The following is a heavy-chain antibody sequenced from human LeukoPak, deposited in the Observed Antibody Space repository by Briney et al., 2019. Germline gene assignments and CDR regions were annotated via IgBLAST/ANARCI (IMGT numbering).Heavy chain of an antibody. V-gene: IGHV5-51*01. CDR3: ARSDTSGWPYDY. Sequence: GESLKISCKGSGYTFTNYWIAWVRQMPGKGLEWMGIIHPRESDTTYSPSFQGQVTISVDKSITTAYLQWNSLKASDTALYYCARSDTSGWPYDYWGQGTLVTVS. D-gene: IGHD6-19*01. CDR1: GYTFTNYW. CDR2: IHPRESDT. J-gene: IGHJ4*02.